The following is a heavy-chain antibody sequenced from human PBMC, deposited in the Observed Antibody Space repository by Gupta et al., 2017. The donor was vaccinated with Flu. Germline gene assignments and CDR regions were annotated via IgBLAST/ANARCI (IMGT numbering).Heavy chain of an antibody. D-gene: IGHD2-2*01. Sequence: QVQLVQSGAEVKKPGASVKVSCKASGYTFTSYYMHWGRPAPGQGREWMGIINPSGGSTSYAQKFQGGVTMARDTSTSTVYMELSSLRSEATAVYYCARGGPEVVVQSPPRGAFDIGGQGTMVTVSS. CDR1: GYTFTSYY. J-gene: IGHJ3*02. CDR2: INPSGGST. CDR3: ARGGPEVVVQSPPRGAFDI. V-gene: IGHV1-46*01.